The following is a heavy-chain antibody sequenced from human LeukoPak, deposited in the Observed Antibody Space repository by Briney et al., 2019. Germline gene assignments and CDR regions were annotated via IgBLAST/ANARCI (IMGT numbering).Heavy chain of an antibody. V-gene: IGHV3-23*01. J-gene: IGHJ4*02. D-gene: IGHD3-16*02. CDR3: APTKAITFGGVIVIPGSFDY. CDR1: GFTVSSNY. Sequence: QTGGSLRLSCAASGFTVSSNYMSWVRQAPGKGLEWVSAISGSGGSTYYADSVKGRFTISRDNSKNTLYLQMNSLRAEDTAVYYCAPTKAITFGGVIVIPGSFDYWGQGTLVTVSS. CDR2: ISGSGGST.